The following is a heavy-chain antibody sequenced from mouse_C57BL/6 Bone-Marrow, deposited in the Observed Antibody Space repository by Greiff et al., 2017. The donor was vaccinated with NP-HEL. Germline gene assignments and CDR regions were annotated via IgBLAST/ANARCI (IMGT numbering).Heavy chain of an antibody. J-gene: IGHJ3*01. CDR3: ARGALLGLFAY. CDR1: GFTFSDYY. Sequence: EVKLMESGGGLVQPGGSLKLSCAASGFTFSDYYMYWVRQTPEKRLEWVAYISNGGGSTSYPDTVKGRFAISRDNAKNTLYLQRSRLKAEDTAMYDCARGALLGLFAYWGQGTLVTVSA. D-gene: IGHD2-10*01. V-gene: IGHV5-12*01. CDR2: ISNGGGST.